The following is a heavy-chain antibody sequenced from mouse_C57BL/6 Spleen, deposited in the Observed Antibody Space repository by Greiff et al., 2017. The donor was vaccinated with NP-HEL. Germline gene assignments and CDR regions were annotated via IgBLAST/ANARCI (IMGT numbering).Heavy chain of an antibody. V-gene: IGHV1-4*01. CDR1: GYTFTSYT. CDR2: INPSSGYT. CDR3: ARDYGSDYFDD. D-gene: IGHD1-1*01. J-gene: IGHJ2*01. Sequence: VNVVESGAELARPGASVKMSCKASGYTFTSYTMHWVKQRPGQGLEWIGYINPSSGYTKYNQKFKDKATLTADKSSSTAYMQLSSLTSEDSAVYYCARDYGSDYFDDWGQGTTLTVSS.